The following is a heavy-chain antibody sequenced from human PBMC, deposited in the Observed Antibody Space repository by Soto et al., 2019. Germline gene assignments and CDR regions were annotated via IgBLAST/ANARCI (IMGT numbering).Heavy chain of an antibody. CDR2: IYYSGST. V-gene: IGHV4-59*01. J-gene: IGHJ4*02. CDR1: GGSISNYY. Sequence: SETLSLTCTVSGGSISNYYWSWIRQPPGKGLEWIGYIYYSGSTNYNPSLKSRVTISVDTSKNQFSLKLSSVTAADTAAYYCARDGSSGRGRRTHNHFDYWGQGTLVTVSS. D-gene: IGHD6-19*01. CDR3: ARDGSSGRGRRTHNHFDY.